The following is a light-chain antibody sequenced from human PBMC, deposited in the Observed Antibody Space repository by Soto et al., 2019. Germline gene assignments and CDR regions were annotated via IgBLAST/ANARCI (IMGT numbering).Light chain of an antibody. J-gene: IGKJ4*01. CDR3: QHYNMWPHMLS. Sequence: DIVLTQSPGTLSLSPGERGTLSCRPSQSVGSNLAWYQHKPGQAPRLLIYDASTRATGVPATFSGSGSGTEFTLTISSLQSDDFAIYYCQHYNMWPHMLSFGGGTKVDIK. CDR1: QSVGSN. CDR2: DAS. V-gene: IGKV3-15*01.